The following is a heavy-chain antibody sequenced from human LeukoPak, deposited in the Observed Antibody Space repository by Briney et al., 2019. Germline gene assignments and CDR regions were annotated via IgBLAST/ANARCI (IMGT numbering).Heavy chain of an antibody. Sequence: GESLKISCQGSGYNFATYWIAWVRQMPGKGLECMGIIYPGDSDTRYSPSFQGHITISTDKSINTAYLQWNSLKASDSAIYYCARTRNWDDLFFDFWGQGVLVTVSS. V-gene: IGHV5-51*01. CDR2: IYPGDSDT. J-gene: IGHJ4*02. CDR3: ARTRNWDDLFFDF. D-gene: IGHD1-1*01. CDR1: GYNFATYW.